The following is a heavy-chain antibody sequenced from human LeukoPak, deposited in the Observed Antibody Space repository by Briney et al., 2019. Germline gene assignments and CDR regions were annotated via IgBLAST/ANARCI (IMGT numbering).Heavy chain of an antibody. V-gene: IGHV1-18*01. CDR1: GGTFSRYA. J-gene: IGHJ4*02. CDR2: ISAYNGNT. Sequence: EASVTVSFTASGGTFSRYAISWVRQAPGQGLEWMGWISAYNGNTNYAQKLQGRVTMTTDTSTSTAYMELRNLRSDDTAVYYCARGLLAPLHFWGQGTLVTVSS. D-gene: IGHD2-15*01. CDR3: ARGLLAPLHF.